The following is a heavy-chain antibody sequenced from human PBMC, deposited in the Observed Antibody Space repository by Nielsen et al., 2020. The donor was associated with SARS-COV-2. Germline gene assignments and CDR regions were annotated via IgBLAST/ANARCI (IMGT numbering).Heavy chain of an antibody. CDR3: AREDYDFWSGYPSSNWFDP. CDR1: GFTFSSYG. V-gene: IGHV3-33*01. J-gene: IGHJ5*02. Sequence: SCAASGFTFSSYGMHWVRQAPGKGLEWVAVIWYDGSNKYYADSVKGRFTISRDNSKNTLYLQMNSLRAEDTAVYYCAREDYDFWSGYPSSNWFDPWGQGTLVTVSS. CDR2: IWYDGSNK. D-gene: IGHD3-3*01.